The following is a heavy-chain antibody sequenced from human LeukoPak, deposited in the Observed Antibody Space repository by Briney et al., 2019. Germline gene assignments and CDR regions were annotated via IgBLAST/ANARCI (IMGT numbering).Heavy chain of an antibody. CDR3: ARGETIVADRREGDGFDI. D-gene: IGHD5-12*01. V-gene: IGHV4-38-2*01. J-gene: IGHJ3*02. Sequence: SETLSLTCVVSGYSISSDYYWVWIRQPPGKGLEWIGNVYQSGTTYSNPSLKSRVAMSVDTSKNQFSLKVNSVTAADTAVYYCARGETIVADRREGDGFDIWGQGTLVTVSS. CDR2: VYQSGTT. CDR1: GYSISSDYY.